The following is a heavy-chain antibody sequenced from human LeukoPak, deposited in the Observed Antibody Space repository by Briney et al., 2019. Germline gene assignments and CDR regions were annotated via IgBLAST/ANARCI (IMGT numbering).Heavy chain of an antibody. CDR2: IGPKSGDT. V-gene: IGHV1-2*02. Sequence: GASVYVSCKASGYTFTGRYIHWMRQAPGQGLEWMGWIGPKSGDTQYAQKFQGRVTMTRDTSISTAYMEVNRLTSDDTAVYYCTREDYWGQGTLVTVSS. CDR1: GYTFTGRY. J-gene: IGHJ4*02. CDR3: TREDY.